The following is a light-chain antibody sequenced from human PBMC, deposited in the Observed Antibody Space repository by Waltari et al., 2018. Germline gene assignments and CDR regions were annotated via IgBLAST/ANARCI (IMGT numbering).Light chain of an antibody. Sequence: QSFLTQPPSASGTPGPRVTISCSGSSPHIGSNTFNWYQQPPGTAPKLLIYSNNQWPSGVPDRFSGSKSGTSASLAISGLQSEDEADYYCAAWDDSLNGVVFGGGTKLTVL. J-gene: IGLJ2*01. V-gene: IGLV1-44*01. CDR1: SPHIGSNT. CDR2: SNN. CDR3: AAWDDSLNGVV.